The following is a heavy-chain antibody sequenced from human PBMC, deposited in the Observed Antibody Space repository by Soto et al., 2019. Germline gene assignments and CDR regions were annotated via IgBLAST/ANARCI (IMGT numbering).Heavy chain of an antibody. CDR3: GRGIQFQDGVDL. D-gene: IGHD5-18*01. J-gene: IGHJ6*02. CDR1: GFTFGDYW. Sequence: EVQLVESGGGLVQPGGSLRVSCAASGFTFGDYWMHWVRQVPGKGLVWVSRVNFHGTTTNYADSVKGRFTISRDNAKNTVSLQMDSLRAEDTAVYYYGRGIQFQDGVDLWGHGTTVTVSS. CDR2: VNFHGTTT. V-gene: IGHV3-74*01.